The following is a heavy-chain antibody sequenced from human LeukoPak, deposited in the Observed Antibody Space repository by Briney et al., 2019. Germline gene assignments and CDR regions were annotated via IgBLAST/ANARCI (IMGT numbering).Heavy chain of an antibody. CDR2: ISGSGGST. J-gene: IGHJ4*02. Sequence: GGSLRLSRAASGFTFTSYSMNRVRQAPGKGVGWGSAISGSGGSTYYADSVKGRFTISRDNSKNTLYLQMNSLRAEDTAVYYCAKDSNWSRPYYFDYWGQGTLVTVSS. D-gene: IGHD1-20*01. CDR1: GFTFTSYS. V-gene: IGHV3-23*01. CDR3: AKDSNWSRPYYFDY.